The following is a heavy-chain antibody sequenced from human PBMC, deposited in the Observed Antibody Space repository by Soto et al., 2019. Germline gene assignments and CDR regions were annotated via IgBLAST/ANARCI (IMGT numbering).Heavy chain of an antibody. D-gene: IGHD3-22*01. J-gene: IGHJ4*02. CDR3: ARDGTLYDSSGYYYLY. V-gene: IGHV1-18*01. CDR1: GYSFTSYG. Sequence: AASVKVSCKSSGYSFTSYGISWVRQAPGQGLEWMGWISAYNGNTNYAQKLQGRVTMTTDTSTSTAYMELRSLRSDDTAVYYCARDGTLYDSSGYYYLYWGQGTLVTVSS. CDR2: ISAYNGNT.